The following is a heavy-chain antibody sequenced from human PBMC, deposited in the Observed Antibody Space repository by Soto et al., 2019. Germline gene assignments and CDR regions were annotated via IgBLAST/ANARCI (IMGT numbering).Heavy chain of an antibody. CDR2: ICPGDSDT. CDR1: GYSFTSYW. V-gene: IGHV5-51*01. Sequence: PGESLKISCKGSGYSFTSYWVGLVRQMPGKGLGWVGIICPGDSDTRYSPSFQGQVTISADKSISTAYLQWSSMKASDTAMYYCARQDDFWSGPGGGWFDTWGQGTLVTVSS. D-gene: IGHD3-3*01. CDR3: ARQDDFWSGPGGGWFDT. J-gene: IGHJ5*02.